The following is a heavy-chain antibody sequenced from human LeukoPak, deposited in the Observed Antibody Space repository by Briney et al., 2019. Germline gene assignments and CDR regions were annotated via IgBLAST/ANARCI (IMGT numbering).Heavy chain of an antibody. CDR3: ARQGSGNYLSPVNY. J-gene: IGHJ4*02. CDR2: IYYSGST. D-gene: IGHD1-26*01. CDR1: GGSFSGYY. Sequence: PSETLSLTCAVYGGSFSGYYWSWIRQPPGKGLEWIGTIYYSGSTYYNPFLKSRVTISVDTSKNQFSLKLSSVTAADTAAYYCARQGSGNYLSPVNYWGQGTLVTVSS. V-gene: IGHV4-34*01.